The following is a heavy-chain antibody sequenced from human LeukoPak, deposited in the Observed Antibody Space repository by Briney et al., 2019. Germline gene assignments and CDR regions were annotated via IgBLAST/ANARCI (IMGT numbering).Heavy chain of an antibody. D-gene: IGHD3-10*01. CDR2: IYYSGST. V-gene: IGHV4-39*07. CDR3: AGGYYYGSGSYSYMDV. J-gene: IGHJ6*03. Sequence: PSETLSLTCTVSGGSISSSSYYWGWIRQPPGKGLEWIGSIYYSGSTYYNPSLKSRVTMSVDTSKNQFSLKLSSVTAADTAVYYCAGGYYYGSGSYSYMDVWGKGTTVTISS. CDR1: GGSISSSSYY.